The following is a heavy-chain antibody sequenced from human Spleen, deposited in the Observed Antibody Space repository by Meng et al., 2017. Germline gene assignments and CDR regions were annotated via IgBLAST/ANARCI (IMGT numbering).Heavy chain of an antibody. D-gene: IGHD4-17*01. CDR1: GFSLRTSGVG. Sequence: QLTLKASGPPPVQTTQTLTMSCTFSGFSLRTSGVGVGWIRQPPGKALEWLALIYLDDDKRYSPSLKSRLTITKDTSKNQVVLTMTNMDPVDTATYYCAHRNTCTVCFDYWGQGTLVTVSS. CDR2: IYLDDDK. V-gene: IGHV2-5*02. CDR3: AHRNTCTVCFDY. J-gene: IGHJ4*02.